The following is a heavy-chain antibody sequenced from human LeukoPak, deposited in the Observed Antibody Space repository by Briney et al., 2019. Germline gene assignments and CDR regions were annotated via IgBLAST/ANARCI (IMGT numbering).Heavy chain of an antibody. Sequence: ASVKVSCKASGGTFSSYAISWVRQAPGQGLGWMGGIIPIFGTANYAQKFQGRVTITADKSTSTAYMELSSLRSEDTAVYYCARDAAAAGSNFDYWGQGTLVTVSS. CDR1: GGTFSSYA. J-gene: IGHJ4*02. V-gene: IGHV1-69*06. D-gene: IGHD6-13*01. CDR3: ARDAAAAGSNFDY. CDR2: IIPIFGTA.